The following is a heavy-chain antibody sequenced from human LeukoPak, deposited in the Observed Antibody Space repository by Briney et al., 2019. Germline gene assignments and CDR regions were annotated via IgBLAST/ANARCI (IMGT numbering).Heavy chain of an antibody. J-gene: IGHJ4*02. CDR3: ARGGYYDILTGPGGFDY. CDR1: GFTFSSYE. Sequence: GGSLRLSCAASGFTFSSYEINWVRQAPGKGLEWVAYISSSGSTIYYADSVKGRFTISRDNAKNSLYLQMNSLRAEDTAVYYCARGGYYDILTGPGGFDYWGQGTLVTVSS. CDR2: ISSSGSTI. V-gene: IGHV3-48*03. D-gene: IGHD3-9*01.